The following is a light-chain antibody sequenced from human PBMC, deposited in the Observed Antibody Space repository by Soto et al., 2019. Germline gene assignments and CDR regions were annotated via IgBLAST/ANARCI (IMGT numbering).Light chain of an antibody. V-gene: IGKV1-39*01. CDR3: QQSFRPLLT. CDR1: QTLNNY. CDR2: AAS. J-gene: IGKJ4*01. Sequence: DIQMTQSPSSVSASVGDRVTITCRASQTLNNYLTWFQQKPGKAPTVLIYAASTLQCGVPSRFSGSGSGAEFTLAISSLQPEDFAIYYCQQSFRPLLTFGGGTKVEIK.